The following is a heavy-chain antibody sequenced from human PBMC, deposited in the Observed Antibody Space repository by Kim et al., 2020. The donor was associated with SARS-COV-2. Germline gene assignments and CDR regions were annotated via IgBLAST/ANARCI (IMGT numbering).Heavy chain of an antibody. V-gene: IGHV1-18*01. CDR1: GDTSRKSG. J-gene: IGHJ4*02. CDR3: VRGTGGDMNDY. Sequence: ASVKVSCKTSGDTSRKSGFSWVRQAPGQGLEWMGWINTKEGDTKYALKFQDRVTMTTDSYTSTADMELRSLNSDDTAGYDCVRGTGGDMNDYLGQGTLGT. D-gene: IGHD7-27*01. CDR2: INTKEGDT.